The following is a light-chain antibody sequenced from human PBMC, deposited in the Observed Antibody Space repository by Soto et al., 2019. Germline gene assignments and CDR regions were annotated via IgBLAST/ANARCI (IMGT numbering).Light chain of an antibody. Sequence: EIVLTQSPATLSLSPGERATLSCRSSQSISSYVAWYQQRPDQAPRLLIYDASNRATGIPARFSCSGSGTDFTLTISSLEHEYCAVDYCHQRSTWPFTFGPGNKVHIK. CDR3: HQRSTWPFT. CDR2: DAS. J-gene: IGKJ3*01. V-gene: IGKV3-11*01. CDR1: QSISSY.